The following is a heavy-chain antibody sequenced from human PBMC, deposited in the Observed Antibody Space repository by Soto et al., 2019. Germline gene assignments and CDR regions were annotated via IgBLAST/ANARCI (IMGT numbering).Heavy chain of an antibody. CDR2: ISGSGGST. CDR3: AKGYSGGQQLVRSYYYYGMDV. V-gene: IGHV3-23*01. D-gene: IGHD6-13*01. Sequence: EVQLLESGGGLVQPGGSLRLSCAASGFTFSSYAMSWVRQAPGKGLEWVSAISGSGGSTYYADSVKGRFTISRDNSKNTLYLQMNSLRAEDTAVYYCAKGYSGGQQLVRSYYYYGMDVWGQGTTVTVSS. J-gene: IGHJ6*02. CDR1: GFTFSSYA.